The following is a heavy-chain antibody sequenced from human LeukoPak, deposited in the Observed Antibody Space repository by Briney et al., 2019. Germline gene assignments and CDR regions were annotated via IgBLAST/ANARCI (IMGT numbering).Heavy chain of an antibody. J-gene: IGHJ4*02. D-gene: IGHD5-18*01. Sequence: SETLSLTCTVSGGSIDSSSYYWSWIRQPAGKGLEWIGRIYTSGSTNYNPSLKSRVTMSVDTSKNQFSLKLSSVTAADTAVYYCARDRGYSYAFGYWGQGTLVTVSS. CDR2: IYTSGST. CDR1: GGSIDSSSYY. V-gene: IGHV4-61*02. CDR3: ARDRGYSYAFGY.